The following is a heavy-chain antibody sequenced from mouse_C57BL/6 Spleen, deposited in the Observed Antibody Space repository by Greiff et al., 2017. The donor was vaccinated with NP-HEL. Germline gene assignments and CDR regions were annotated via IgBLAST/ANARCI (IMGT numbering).Heavy chain of an antibody. CDR3: ARTDSRDAMDY. D-gene: IGHD1-1*01. CDR1: GYTFTSYW. V-gene: IGHV1-55*01. J-gene: IGHJ4*01. Sequence: QVQLQQPGAELVKPGASVKVSCKASGYTFTSYWITWVKQRPGQGLEWIGDIYPGSGSTNYNEKFKSKATLTVDTSSSTAYMQLSSLTSEDSAVYYCARTDSRDAMDYWGQGTSVTVSS. CDR2: IYPGSGST.